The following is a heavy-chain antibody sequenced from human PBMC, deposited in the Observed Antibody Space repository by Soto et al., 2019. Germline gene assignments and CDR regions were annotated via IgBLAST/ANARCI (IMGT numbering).Heavy chain of an antibody. J-gene: IGHJ4*02. CDR1: GYTFTSYG. V-gene: IGHV1-18*01. D-gene: IGHD5-18*01. CDR2: ISAYNGNT. CDR3: ASSLLVGYGLEGESD. Sequence: QVQPVQSGAGVKKPGASVKVSCRASGYTFTSYGICWVRQAPGQGLPWMGGISAYNGNTNYAQKLQGRVTMTTDTSTSTAYRELRSLRSDATAVYYCASSLLVGYGLEGESDWGQGTLVTVSS.